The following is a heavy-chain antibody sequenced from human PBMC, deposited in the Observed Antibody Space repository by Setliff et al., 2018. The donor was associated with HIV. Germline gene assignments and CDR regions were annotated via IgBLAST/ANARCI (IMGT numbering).Heavy chain of an antibody. CDR2: IHTSGAT. CDR3: ARLTGIYYYDISHPTSGYYYYYMDV. V-gene: IGHV4-61*02. Sequence: TLSLTCTVSGGSISSENHYLTWIRQPAGKGLEWIGRIHTSGATKYSPSLKSRVTISIDTSENQVSLKLSSVTAADTAVYYCARLTGIYYYDISHPTSGYYYYYMDVWGKGTTVTVSS. CDR1: GGSISSENHY. J-gene: IGHJ6*03. D-gene: IGHD3-22*01.